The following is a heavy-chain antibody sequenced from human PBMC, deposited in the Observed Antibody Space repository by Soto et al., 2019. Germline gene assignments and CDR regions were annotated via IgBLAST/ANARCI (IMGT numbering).Heavy chain of an antibody. CDR1: GYTLTELS. Sequence: ASVKVSCKVSGYTLTELSMHWVRQAPGKGLEWMGGFDPEDGETIYAQKFQGRVTMTEDTSTDTAYMELSSLRSEDTAVYYCATTRRITIFGVVIIPAYFDYWGQGTLDTVSS. CDR3: ATTRRITIFGVVIIPAYFDY. V-gene: IGHV1-24*01. D-gene: IGHD3-3*01. CDR2: FDPEDGET. J-gene: IGHJ4*02.